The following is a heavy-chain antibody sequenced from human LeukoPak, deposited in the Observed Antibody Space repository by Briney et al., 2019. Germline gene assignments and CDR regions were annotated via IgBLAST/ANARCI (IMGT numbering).Heavy chain of an antibody. CDR3: ARPVYDFWSGYYDRDDY. V-gene: IGHV4-39*01. CDR2: IHYSGST. Sequence: SETLSLTCTVSGGSISSSSYYWGRIRQPPGKGLEWIGSIHYSGSTYYNPSLKSRVTISVDTSKNQFSLKLSSVTAADTAVYYCARPVYDFWSGYYDRDDYWGQGTLVTVSS. D-gene: IGHD3-3*01. J-gene: IGHJ4*02. CDR1: GGSISSSSYY.